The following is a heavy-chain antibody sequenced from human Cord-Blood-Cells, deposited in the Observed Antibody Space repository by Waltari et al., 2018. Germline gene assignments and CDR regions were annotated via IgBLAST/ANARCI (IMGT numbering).Heavy chain of an antibody. Sequence: QLQLQESGPGLVKPSETLSLTCTVSGGSISSSSYYWGWIRQPPGKGLEWIGGIYYSGSTYDNPALKGRFTISVDTSKNQFSLKLSSVTAADTAVYYCARVDSSGYYYFAFDIWGQGTMVTVSS. D-gene: IGHD3-22*01. CDR3: ARVDSSGYYYFAFDI. J-gene: IGHJ3*02. V-gene: IGHV4-39*01. CDR2: IYYSGST. CDR1: GGSISSSSYY.